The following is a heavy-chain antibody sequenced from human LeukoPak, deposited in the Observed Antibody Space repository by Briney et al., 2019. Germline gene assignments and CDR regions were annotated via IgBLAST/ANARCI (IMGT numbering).Heavy chain of an antibody. Sequence: SETLSLTCTVSGGSISSYYWSWIRQPPGKGLEWIGYIYYSGSTNYNPSLKSRVTISVDTSKNQFSLKLSSVTAAGTAVYYCARHDYGDLVFDYWGQGTLVTVSS. D-gene: IGHD4-17*01. CDR3: ARHDYGDLVFDY. V-gene: IGHV4-59*08. CDR2: IYYSGST. CDR1: GGSISSYY. J-gene: IGHJ4*02.